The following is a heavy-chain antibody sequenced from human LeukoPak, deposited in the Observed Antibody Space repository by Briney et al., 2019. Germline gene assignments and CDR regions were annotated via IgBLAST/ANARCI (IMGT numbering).Heavy chain of an antibody. V-gene: IGHV3-48*03. J-gene: IGHJ3*02. CDR2: ITNSSSTI. Sequence: GRSLRLSCPSSGFTFSNYEMNWVGQAPGKGLEWVSYITNSSSTIYYADSVKGRFTISRDNAKNSLYLQMNSLRAEDTAVYYCARAFDIWGQGTMVTVSS. CDR3: ARAFDI. CDR1: GFTFSNYE.